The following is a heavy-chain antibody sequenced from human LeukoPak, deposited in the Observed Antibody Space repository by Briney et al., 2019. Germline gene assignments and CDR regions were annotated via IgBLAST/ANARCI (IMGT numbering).Heavy chain of an antibody. D-gene: IGHD3-22*01. V-gene: IGHV5-51*01. CDR2: IYPGDSDT. CDR3: ARLYYYDSSGLDAFDI. Sequence: RGASLKISCKGSGYIFTSYWIGWVRQLPGKGLEWMGIIYPGDSDTRYSPSFQGQVTISADKSISTAYLQWSSLKASDTAMYYCARLYYYDSSGLDAFDIWGQGTMVTVSS. CDR1: GYIFTSYW. J-gene: IGHJ3*02.